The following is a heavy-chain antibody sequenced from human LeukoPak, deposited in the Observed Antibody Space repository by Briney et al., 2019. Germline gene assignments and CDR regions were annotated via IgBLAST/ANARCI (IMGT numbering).Heavy chain of an antibody. J-gene: IGHJ4*02. V-gene: IGHV4-39*01. CDR2: IYCSGST. CDR3: ARHHRGPIVVVPAAMFLCDY. D-gene: IGHD2-2*01. CDR1: GGSISSSSYY. Sequence: SETLSLTCTVSGGSISSSSYYWVWIRQPPGKGLEWIGSIYCSGSTYYNPSFKSRVTISVDTSKNQFSLKLSSVTAADTAVYYCARHHRGPIVVVPAAMFLCDYWGQGTLVTVSS.